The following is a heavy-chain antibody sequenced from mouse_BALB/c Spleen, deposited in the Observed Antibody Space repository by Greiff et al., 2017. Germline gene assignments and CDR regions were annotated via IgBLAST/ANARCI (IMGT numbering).Heavy chain of an antibody. CDR2: ILPGSGST. J-gene: IGHJ4*01. CDR3: AREGYRYDYAMDY. V-gene: IGHV1-9*01. Sequence: QVQLKQSGAELMKPGASVKISCKATGYTFSSYWIEWVKQRPGHGLEWIGEILPGSGSTNYNEKFKGKATFTADTSSNTAYMQLSSLTSEDSAVYYCAREGYRYDYAMDYWGEGTSVTVSS. CDR1: GYTFSSYW. D-gene: IGHD2-14*01.